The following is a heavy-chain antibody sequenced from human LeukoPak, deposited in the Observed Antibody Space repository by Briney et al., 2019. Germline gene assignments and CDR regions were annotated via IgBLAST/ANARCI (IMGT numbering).Heavy chain of an antibody. V-gene: IGHV3-7*03. CDR2: IKPDGSEK. Sequence: GGSLRLSCVASGFTFSKSWMNWVRQAPGKRLEWVVSIKPDGSEKYYLDSVEGRFTISRDNGKKSLSLQMNSLRTDDTALYYCARNYAWQQFDYWGQGTLVIASS. CDR1: GFTFSKSW. J-gene: IGHJ4*02. D-gene: IGHD5-24*01. CDR3: ARNYAWQQFDY.